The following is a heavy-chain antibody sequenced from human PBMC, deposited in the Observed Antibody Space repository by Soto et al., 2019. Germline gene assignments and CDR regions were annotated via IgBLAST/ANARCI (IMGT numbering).Heavy chain of an antibody. CDR1: GGSISSGDQY. CDR2: IDYSGRA. CDR3: ARDRAHLYESRGRIDY. D-gene: IGHD3-22*01. V-gene: IGHV4-30-4*01. Sequence: QVQLQESGPGLVKPSQTLSLTCTVSGGSISSGDQYWTWIRQPPGKGLEWIGYIDYSGRAFYNPSLKSRLIISLDTSMNQFSLKLTSVTAADTAVYYCARDRAHLYESRGRIDYLGLGILVTVSS. J-gene: IGHJ4*02.